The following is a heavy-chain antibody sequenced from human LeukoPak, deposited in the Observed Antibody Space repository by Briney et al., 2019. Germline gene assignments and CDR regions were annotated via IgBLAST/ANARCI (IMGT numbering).Heavy chain of an antibody. Sequence: GESLKLSCKGSGYRFTNYWIGWVRQVPGKGLEWMGFIDPDDSQTKYSPSFQGQVTISADKSINTIYVQWNSLKASDTAIYFCARHRGGAIGLEFYYYMDVWGKGTTDIVS. D-gene: IGHD1-26*01. V-gene: IGHV5-51*01. J-gene: IGHJ6*03. CDR3: ARHRGGAIGLEFYYYMDV. CDR1: GYRFTNYW. CDR2: IDPDDSQT.